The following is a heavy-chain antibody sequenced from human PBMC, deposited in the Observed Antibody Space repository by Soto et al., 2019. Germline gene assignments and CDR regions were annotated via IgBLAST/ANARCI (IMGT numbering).Heavy chain of an antibody. J-gene: IGHJ4*02. V-gene: IGHV1-3*01. Sequence: ASVKVSCKASGYTFTGYYMHWVRQAPGQRLEWMGWINAGNGNTKYSQKFQGRVTITRDTSASTAYMELSSLRSEDTAVYYCARGLAPYYFDYWGQGTLVTVSS. CDR3: ARGLAPYYFDY. D-gene: IGHD6-19*01. CDR1: GYTFTGYY. CDR2: INAGNGNT.